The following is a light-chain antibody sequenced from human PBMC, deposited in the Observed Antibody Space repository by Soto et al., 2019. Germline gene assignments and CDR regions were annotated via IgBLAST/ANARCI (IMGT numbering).Light chain of an antibody. Sequence: DIVLTQSPLRIAVTPGRPASFSCESSESLLHSDRNTYLSWLHQRPGQRPRLLIYQISERLSGVPDRFRGSGAGTNFSLSISRVEVEDVGSFFSMQSSQDASFGQGTKV. CDR2: QIS. V-gene: IGKV2-24*01. CDR1: ESLLHSDRNTY. CDR3: MQSSQDAS. J-gene: IGKJ1*01.